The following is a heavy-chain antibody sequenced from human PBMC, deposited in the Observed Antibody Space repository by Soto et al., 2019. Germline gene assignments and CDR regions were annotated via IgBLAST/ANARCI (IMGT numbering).Heavy chain of an antibody. CDR2: ISASGGST. D-gene: IGHD3-22*01. CDR3: AKSLDRSGPKRSVDI. CDR1: GFTFSLYA. J-gene: IGHJ3*02. V-gene: IGHV3-23*01. Sequence: EVQLLESGGGLVQPGGSLRLSCAASGFTFSLYAMSWVRQAPGKGLEWVSTISASGGSTYYADSVKGRFTISRDNSKNTLYLQMNSLRAEDTAVYYCAKSLDRSGPKRSVDIWGQGTKVTVSS.